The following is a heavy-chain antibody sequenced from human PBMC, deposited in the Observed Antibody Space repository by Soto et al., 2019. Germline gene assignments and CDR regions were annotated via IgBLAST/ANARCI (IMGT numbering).Heavy chain of an antibody. Sequence: GGSLRLSCAASGFPPDTYDMSWVRQAPGKGLEWVSGINGRGDRTFVADSVKGRFSISRDISTDTVYLQMNSLKPEDTAVYYCAKEGWGGSYEPYFDFWGQGTVVTVSS. CDR2: INGRGDRT. J-gene: IGHJ4*02. V-gene: IGHV3-23*01. CDR3: AKEGWGGSYEPYFDF. D-gene: IGHD1-26*01. CDR1: GFPPDTYD.